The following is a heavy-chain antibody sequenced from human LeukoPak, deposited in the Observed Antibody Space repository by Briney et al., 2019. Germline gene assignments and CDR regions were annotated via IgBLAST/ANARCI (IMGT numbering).Heavy chain of an antibody. CDR1: GGSISSGGYY. CDR2: IYYSGST. D-gene: IGHD3-22*01. Sequence: SETLSLTCTVSGGSISSGGYYCSWIRQHPGKGLEWIGYIYYSGSTYYNPSLKSRVTISVDTSKNQFSLKRSSVTAADTAVYYCARDRKWLIDYWGQGTLVTVSS. V-gene: IGHV4-31*03. J-gene: IGHJ4*02. CDR3: ARDRKWLIDY.